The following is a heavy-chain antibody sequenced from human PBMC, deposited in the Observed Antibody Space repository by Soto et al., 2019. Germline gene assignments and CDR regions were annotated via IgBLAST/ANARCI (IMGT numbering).Heavy chain of an antibody. CDR2: TYYRSKWYY. Sequence: SQTLSLTCAISGDSVSSNSVVWNWIRQSPSRGLEWLGRTYYRSKWYYEYAESVKSRIAINPDTSKNQFSLQLNSVTPEDTAVYYCAIVVFIASPRTGLDYWGQGTPVTLS. J-gene: IGHJ4*02. V-gene: IGHV6-1*01. CDR1: GDSVSSNSVV. CDR3: AIVVFIASPRTGLDY. D-gene: IGHD3-16*02.